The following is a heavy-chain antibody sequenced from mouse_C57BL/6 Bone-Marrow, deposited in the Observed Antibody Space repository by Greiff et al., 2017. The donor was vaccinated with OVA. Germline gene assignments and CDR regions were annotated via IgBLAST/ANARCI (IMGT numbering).Heavy chain of an antibody. CDR3: ARLIAGTGYYYAMDY. Sequence: QVQLQQSGSELVKPGASVKLSCKASGYTFTSYDINWVKQRPGQGLEWIGWIYPRDGSTKYNEKFKGKATLTVDTSSSTAYMELHSLTSEDSAVYFCARLIAGTGYYYAMDYWGQGTSVTVSS. CDR2: IYPRDGST. CDR1: GYTFTSYD. D-gene: IGHD4-1*01. V-gene: IGHV1-85*01. J-gene: IGHJ4*01.